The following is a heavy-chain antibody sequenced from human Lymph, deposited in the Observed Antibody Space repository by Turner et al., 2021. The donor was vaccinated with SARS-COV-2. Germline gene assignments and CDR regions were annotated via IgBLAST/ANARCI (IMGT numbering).Heavy chain of an antibody. CDR1: GGSVTSSSYY. J-gene: IGHJ4*02. Sequence: QVQLQESGPGLVKPSDTLSLTCTVSGGSVTSSSYYLGWIRQPPGKGLEWIGNIYSSGSTYYNPSLKSRVTISVDTSKNQFSLKLSSVTAADTAVYYCARQGWLRGYFDYWSQGTLVTVSS. CDR3: ARQGWLRGYFDY. CDR2: IYSSGST. D-gene: IGHD5-18*01. V-gene: IGHV4-39*01.